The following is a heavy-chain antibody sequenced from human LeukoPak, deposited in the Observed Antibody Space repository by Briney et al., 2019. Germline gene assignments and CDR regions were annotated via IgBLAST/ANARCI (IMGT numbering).Heavy chain of an antibody. CDR3: ATVRVFGVVIPSVLNY. CDR2: FDPEVGET. V-gene: IGHV1-24*01. Sequence: GASVKVSCKVSGYTLTELSMHWVRQAPGKGLEWMGGFDPEVGETIHAQKFQGRVTMTEDTSTDTAYMELSSLRSEDTAVYYCATVRVFGVVIPSVLNYWGQGTLVTVSS. CDR1: GYTLTELS. D-gene: IGHD3-3*01. J-gene: IGHJ4*02.